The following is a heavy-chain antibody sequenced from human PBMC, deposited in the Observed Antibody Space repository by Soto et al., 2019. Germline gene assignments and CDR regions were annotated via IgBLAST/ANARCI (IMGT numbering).Heavy chain of an antibody. CDR3: AKDKEMATSYLFGY. J-gene: IGHJ4*02. CDR2: ISGSGGST. CDR1: GFTFSSYA. D-gene: IGHD5-12*01. V-gene: IGHV3-23*01. Sequence: GGSLRLSCAASGFTFSSYAMSWVRQAPGKGLEWVSAISGSGGSTYYGDSVKGRFTISRDNSKNTLYLQMNSLRAEDTAVYYCAKDKEMATSYLFGYWGQGTLVTVSS.